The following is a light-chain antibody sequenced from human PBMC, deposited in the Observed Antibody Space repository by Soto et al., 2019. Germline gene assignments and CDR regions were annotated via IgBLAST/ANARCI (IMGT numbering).Light chain of an antibody. CDR1: QDISKY. J-gene: IGKJ4*01. CDR3: QQYDNLPLT. CDR2: DAS. Sequence: DIQMTQSPSSLSASVGDRVTITCQASQDISKYLNWYQQKPGKAPKLLINDASNLETGVPSRLSGSGSGTNYSFNLNRLQPEDFATSYCQQYDNLPLTFGAGTNVDI. V-gene: IGKV1-33*01.